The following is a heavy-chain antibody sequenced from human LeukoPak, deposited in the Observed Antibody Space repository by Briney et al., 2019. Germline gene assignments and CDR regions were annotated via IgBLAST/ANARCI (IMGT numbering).Heavy chain of an antibody. CDR2: IYYTGTT. J-gene: IGHJ3*02. CDR1: GGSISNYY. CDR3: ARWSYYDRSRSFDI. Sequence: PSETLSLTCTVSGGSISNYYWIWIRQPPGEGLEYIGYIYYTGTTNYNPSFKSRVTMSVDTSKNQISLKLSSVTAADTAVYYCARWSYYDRSRSFDIWGLGTMVSVSS. V-gene: IGHV4-59*01. D-gene: IGHD3-10*02.